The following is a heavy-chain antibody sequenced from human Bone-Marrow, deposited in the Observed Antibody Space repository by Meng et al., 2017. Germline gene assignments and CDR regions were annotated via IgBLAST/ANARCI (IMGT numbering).Heavy chain of an antibody. CDR2: ISSSSSYI. CDR3: ARAGYSSGWTNTYYYYGMDV. V-gene: IGHV3-21*01. D-gene: IGHD6-19*01. J-gene: IGHJ6*02. CDR1: GFTFSSYS. Sequence: GESLKISCAASGFTFSSYSMNWVRQAPGKGLEWVSSISSSSSYIYYADSVKGRFTISRDNSKNTLYLQMNSLRAEDTAVYYCARAGYSSGWTNTYYYYGMDVWGQGTTVTVSS.